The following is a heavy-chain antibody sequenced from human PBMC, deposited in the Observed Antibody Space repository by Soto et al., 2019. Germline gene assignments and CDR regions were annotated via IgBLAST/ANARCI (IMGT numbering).Heavy chain of an antibody. CDR3: AKGLFGEFDY. CDR1: EFSLSNYA. D-gene: IGHD3-10*02. CDR2: SGSGGST. Sequence: EVQLLESGGGLVQPGGSLRLSCVTSEFSLSNYAMSWVRQAPGRGLEWVSGSGGSTHYADSVKGRFTISRDNSKNTLYLQMNSLRAEDTAVYYCAKGLFGEFDYWGQGTLVTVSS. J-gene: IGHJ4*02. V-gene: IGHV3-23*01.